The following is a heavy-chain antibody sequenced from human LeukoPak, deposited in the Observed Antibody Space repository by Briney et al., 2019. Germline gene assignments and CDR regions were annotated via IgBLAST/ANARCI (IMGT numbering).Heavy chain of an antibody. J-gene: IGHJ4*02. CDR2: ISGSGDST. V-gene: IGHV3-23*01. Sequence: GGSLRLSCAASGFTFSSYAMSWVRQAPGKGLEWVSAISGSGDSTYYGDSVRGRFTISRDNSKTPLYLQMPSLRAEDTAVYYCAKTRPLDSSSWSHGDYWGQGTLVTVSS. D-gene: IGHD6-13*01. CDR3: AKTRPLDSSSWSHGDY. CDR1: GFTFSSYA.